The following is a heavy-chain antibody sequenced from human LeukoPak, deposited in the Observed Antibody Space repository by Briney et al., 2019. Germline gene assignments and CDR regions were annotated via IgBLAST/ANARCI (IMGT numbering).Heavy chain of an antibody. D-gene: IGHD6-13*01. CDR2: LWSDGIKT. V-gene: IGHV3-33*01. J-gene: IGHJ4*02. CDR3: GRDYASSWTPLFNY. Sequence: GGSLRLSCATSGFTFTSYGMNWVRQAQGRGLEWVAALWSDGIKTSYADSVRGRFTISRDNSRHTLYLQMDSLRAEDTAVYYCGRDYASSWTPLFNYWGQGTLVTVSS. CDR1: GFTFTSYG.